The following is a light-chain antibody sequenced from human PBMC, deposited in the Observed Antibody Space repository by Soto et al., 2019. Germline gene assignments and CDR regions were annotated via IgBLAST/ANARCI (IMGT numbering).Light chain of an antibody. CDR1: QNVRDN. CDR3: QQHLDWPLT. CDR2: GAS. V-gene: IGKV3-15*01. Sequence: EILMTQSPATLSVSPGERATLSCRASQNVRDNVAWYQQKPGQAPRLLISGASTRATGIPARFSGSGYGTEFTLTISSLQSEDFAEYYCQQHLDWPLTFGPGTKVDIK. J-gene: IGKJ3*01.